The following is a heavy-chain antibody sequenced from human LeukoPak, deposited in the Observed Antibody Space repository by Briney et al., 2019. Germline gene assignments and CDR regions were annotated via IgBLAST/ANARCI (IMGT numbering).Heavy chain of an antibody. Sequence: VGSLRLSCAASGFTFSSYWMHWVRQAPGKGLVWVSSINSGGSSTTYADSVKGRFTISRDNAKNTLYLQMNSLRAEDTAVYYCARDRGSTFDYWGQGTLVTVSS. CDR1: GFTFSSYW. D-gene: IGHD3-10*01. V-gene: IGHV3-74*01. J-gene: IGHJ4*02. CDR2: INSGGSST. CDR3: ARDRGSTFDY.